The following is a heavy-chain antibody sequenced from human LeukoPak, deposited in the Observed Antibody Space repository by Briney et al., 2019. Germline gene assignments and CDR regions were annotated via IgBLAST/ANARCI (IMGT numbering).Heavy chain of an antibody. CDR3: ARAWRETRKDAFDI. V-gene: IGHV3-53*01. Sequence: GGSLRLSCAASGFTVSSNYMSWVRQAPGKGLQWVSVIYSGGSTYYADSVKGRFTISRDNSKNTLYLQMNSLRAEDTAVYYCARAWRETRKDAFDIWGQGTMVTVSS. J-gene: IGHJ3*02. CDR2: IYSGGST. CDR1: GFTVSSNY. D-gene: IGHD1-26*01.